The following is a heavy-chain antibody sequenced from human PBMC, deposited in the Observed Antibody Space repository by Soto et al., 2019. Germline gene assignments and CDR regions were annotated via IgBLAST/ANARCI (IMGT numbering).Heavy chain of an antibody. CDR3: ARDPSRITMIVVVTPISYYFDY. CDR2: ISYDGSNK. D-gene: IGHD3-22*01. CDR1: GFTFSSYA. J-gene: IGHJ4*02. Sequence: GGSLRLSCAASGFTFSSYAMHWVRQAPGKGLEWVAVISYDGSNKYYVDSVKGRFTISRDNSKNTLYLQMNSLRAEDTAVYYCARDPSRITMIVVVTPISYYFDYWGQGTLVTVSS. V-gene: IGHV3-30-3*01.